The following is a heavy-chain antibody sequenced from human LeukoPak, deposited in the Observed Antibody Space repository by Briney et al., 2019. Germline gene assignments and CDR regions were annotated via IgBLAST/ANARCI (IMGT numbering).Heavy chain of an antibody. D-gene: IGHD1-1*01. CDR2: IYYSGST. CDR1: GGSISSYY. J-gene: IGHJ6*02. Sequence: SETLSLTCTVSGGSISSYYWSWIRQPPGKGLEWIGCIYYSGSTNHNPSLNSRVTISVDTSKNQFSLKLSSVTAADTAVYYCAREGRAGTTGWYYYYGMGVWGQGTTVTVSS. CDR3: AREGRAGTTGWYYYYGMGV. V-gene: IGHV4-59*01.